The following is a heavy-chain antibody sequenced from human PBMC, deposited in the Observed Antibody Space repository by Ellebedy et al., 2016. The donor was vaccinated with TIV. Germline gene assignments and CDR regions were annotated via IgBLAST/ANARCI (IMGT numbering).Heavy chain of an antibody. CDR1: GFTFSSYA. Sequence: GGSLRLXCAASGFTFSSYAMSWVRQAPGKGLEWVSAISGSGGSTYYADSVKGRFTISRDNSKNTLYLQMNSLRAEDTAVYYCAKDKVTVVSGGDFQHWGQGTLVTVSS. D-gene: IGHD3-22*01. J-gene: IGHJ1*01. CDR2: ISGSGGST. CDR3: AKDKVTVVSGGDFQH. V-gene: IGHV3-23*01.